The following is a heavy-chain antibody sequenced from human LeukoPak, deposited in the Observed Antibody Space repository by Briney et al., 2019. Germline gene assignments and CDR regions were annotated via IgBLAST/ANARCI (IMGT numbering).Heavy chain of an antibody. V-gene: IGHV1-8*01. CDR1: GYTFTSYD. Sequence: ASVKVSCKASGYTFTSYDINWVRQATGQGLEWMGWMNPNGGNTGYAQKFQGRVTMTRNTSISTAYMELSSLRSEDTAVYYCSRARSNFDWLRTYYYYYMDVWGKGTTVTVSS. CDR2: MNPNGGNT. D-gene: IGHD3-9*01. J-gene: IGHJ6*03. CDR3: SRARSNFDWLRTYYYYYMDV.